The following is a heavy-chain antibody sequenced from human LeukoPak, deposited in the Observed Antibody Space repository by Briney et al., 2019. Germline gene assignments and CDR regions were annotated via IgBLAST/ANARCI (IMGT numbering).Heavy chain of an antibody. Sequence: ASVKVSCKASGYTFTSYDINWVRQATGQGLEWMGWMNPNSGNTGYAQKFQGRVTMTRNTSISTAYMELSRLRSDDTAVYYCARVKRTTPLYGMDVWGQGTTVTVSS. V-gene: IGHV1-8*01. D-gene: IGHD4-17*01. CDR1: GYTFTSYD. CDR2: MNPNSGNT. J-gene: IGHJ6*02. CDR3: ARVKRTTPLYGMDV.